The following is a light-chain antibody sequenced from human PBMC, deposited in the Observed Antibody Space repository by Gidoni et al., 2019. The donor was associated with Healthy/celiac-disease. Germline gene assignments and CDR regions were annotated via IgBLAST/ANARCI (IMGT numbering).Light chain of an antibody. CDR3: QQYNNWPPPYS. V-gene: IGKV3-15*01. CDR2: GAS. Sequence: EIVMTQSPATLSVSPGERATLSCRASQSVSSNLAWYQQKPGQAPRPLIYGASTRATGIPARFSGSGSGTEFTLTISSLQSEDFAVYYCQQYNNWPPPYSFGQXTKLEIK. CDR1: QSVSSN. J-gene: IGKJ2*03.